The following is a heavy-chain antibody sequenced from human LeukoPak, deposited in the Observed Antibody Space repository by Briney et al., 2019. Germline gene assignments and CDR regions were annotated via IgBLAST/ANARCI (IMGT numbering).Heavy chain of an antibody. Sequence: PGGSLRLSCAASGFTLSSYVMSWVRQAPGKGLEWVSYISSSGSTIYYADSVEGRFTISRDNAKNSLYLQMNSLRAEDTAVYYCARDYGSGSYYYYYGMDVWGQGTTVTVSS. J-gene: IGHJ6*02. CDR3: ARDYGSGSYYYYYGMDV. V-gene: IGHV3-48*04. CDR2: ISSSGSTI. CDR1: GFTLSSYV. D-gene: IGHD3-10*01.